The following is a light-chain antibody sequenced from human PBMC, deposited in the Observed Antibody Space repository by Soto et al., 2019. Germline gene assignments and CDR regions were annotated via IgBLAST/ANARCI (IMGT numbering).Light chain of an antibody. CDR2: DAS. Sequence: IVLTQSPATLSLSPGERATLSCRASQSVSRYLVWYQQKRGQAPRLLIYDASNRAAGIPARFSGSGSGTDFTLTISSLEPEDFAVYYCQQRSNWPRITFGQGTQLEIK. CDR3: QQRSNWPRIT. CDR1: QSVSRY. V-gene: IGKV3-11*01. J-gene: IGKJ5*01.